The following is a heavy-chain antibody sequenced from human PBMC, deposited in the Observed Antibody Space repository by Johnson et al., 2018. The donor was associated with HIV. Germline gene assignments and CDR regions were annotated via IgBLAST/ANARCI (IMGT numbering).Heavy chain of an antibody. CDR1: GFTFSSYA. J-gene: IGHJ3*02. D-gene: IGHD6-25*01. CDR3: AKRGDSSGDAFDI. V-gene: IGHV3-30-3*02. CDR2: ISYDGSSK. Sequence: QVLLVESGGGVVQPGRSLRLSCAVSGFTFSSYAMHWVRQAPGNGLEWVALISYDGSSKYYADSVKGRFTISRDNSKKTLYLQMNSLRAEDTAVYYCAKRGDSSGDAFDIWGQGTRVTVSS.